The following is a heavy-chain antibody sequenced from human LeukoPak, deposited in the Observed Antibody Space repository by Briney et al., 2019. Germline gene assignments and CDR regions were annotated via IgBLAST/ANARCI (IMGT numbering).Heavy chain of an antibody. Sequence: PGGSLRLSCAASGFTFSSYWMHWVRQAPGKGLVWVSRINSDGSSTSYADSVKGRFTISRDNAKNTLYLQMNSLRAEDTAVYYCVKDDRVAGIAVAGTLGDYWGQGTLVTVSS. CDR3: VKDDRVAGIAVAGTLGDY. J-gene: IGHJ4*02. CDR1: GFTFSSYW. CDR2: INSDGSST. V-gene: IGHV3-74*01. D-gene: IGHD6-19*01.